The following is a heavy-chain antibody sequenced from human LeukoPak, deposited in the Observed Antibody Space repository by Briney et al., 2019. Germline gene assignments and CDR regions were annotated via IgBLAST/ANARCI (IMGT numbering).Heavy chain of an antibody. J-gene: IGHJ6*03. Sequence: GGSLRLSCAASGFTFSSYSMNWVRQAPGKGLEWVSSITSGSSYIYYADSVKGRFTISRDNAKNSLYLQMNSLRAEDTAVYYCARVSAGAVAARTHYYHMDVWGKGTTVTVSS. CDR1: GFTFSSYS. CDR2: ITSGSSYI. CDR3: ARVSAGAVAARTHYYHMDV. V-gene: IGHV3-21*01. D-gene: IGHD6-19*01.